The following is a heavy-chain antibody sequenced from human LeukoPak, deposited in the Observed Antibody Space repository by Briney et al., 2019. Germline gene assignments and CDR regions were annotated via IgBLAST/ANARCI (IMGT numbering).Heavy chain of an antibody. V-gene: IGHV1-69*05. D-gene: IGHD4-17*01. CDR2: IIPIFGTA. Sequence: GASVKVSCKASGGTFSSYAISWVRQAPGQGLEWMGRIIPIFGTANHAQKFQGRVTITTDESTSTAYMELSSLRSEDTAVYYCASTVTTYDAFDIWGQGTMVTVSS. CDR1: GGTFSSYA. CDR3: ASTVTTYDAFDI. J-gene: IGHJ3*02.